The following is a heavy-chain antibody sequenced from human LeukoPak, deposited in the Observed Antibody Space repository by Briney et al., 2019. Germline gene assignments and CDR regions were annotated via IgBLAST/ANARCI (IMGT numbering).Heavy chain of an antibody. Sequence: SETLSLTCAVYGGSCSGYYWSWIGQPPGKGLEWIGEINHSGSTNYNPSLKSRVTISVDTSKNQFSLQLSSVTAADTAVYYRARYPSGLSVWFGESQPIDYWGQGTLVTVSS. J-gene: IGHJ4*02. CDR3: ARYPSGLSVWFGESQPIDY. CDR1: GGSCSGYY. V-gene: IGHV4-34*01. CDR2: INHSGST. D-gene: IGHD3-10*01.